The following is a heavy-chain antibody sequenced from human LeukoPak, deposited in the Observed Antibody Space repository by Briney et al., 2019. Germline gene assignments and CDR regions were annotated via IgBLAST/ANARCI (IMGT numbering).Heavy chain of an antibody. D-gene: IGHD3-22*01. Sequence: PGGSLRLSCAASRFTFNNYAMNWVRQAPGKGLEWVSTITASGDNTYYADSVKGRFTVSRDNSKNALYLQMNSLRAADTAVYYCSKASGPLLPMIFDSWGQGTLLTVSS. CDR1: RFTFNNYA. CDR2: ITASGDNT. V-gene: IGHV3-23*01. CDR3: SKASGPLLPMIFDS. J-gene: IGHJ4*02.